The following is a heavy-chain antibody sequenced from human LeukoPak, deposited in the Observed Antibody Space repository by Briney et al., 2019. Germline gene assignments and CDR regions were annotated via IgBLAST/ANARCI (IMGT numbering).Heavy chain of an antibody. V-gene: IGHV1-8*01. CDR3: ARGPLRGADYYYYGMDV. CDR1: GYTFTSYD. Sequence: GASVKVSCKASGYTFTSYDINWVRQATGQGLEWMGWMNPNSGNIGYAQKFQGRVTMTRNTSISTAYMELSSLRSEDTAVYYCARGPLRGADYYYYGMDVWGQGTTVTVSS. D-gene: IGHD3-3*01. J-gene: IGHJ6*02. CDR2: MNPNSGNI.